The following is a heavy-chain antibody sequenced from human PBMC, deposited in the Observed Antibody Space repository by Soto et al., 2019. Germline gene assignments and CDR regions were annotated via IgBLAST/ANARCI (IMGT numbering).Heavy chain of an antibody. CDR3: ARVGHWVPYHSDSSPYTFENWFDR. D-gene: IGHD3-16*01. J-gene: IGHJ5*02. Sequence: SQTPSATCGVSWDPSGSVYYRRCLRQTPEKGLELIGSIYHGGSTYYNPSLNNRVTLSIDMTNNHVSLMLNSVNAADTAVYYCARVGHWVPYHSDSSPYTFENWFDRWRHGSLDTVTS. V-gene: IGHV4-38-2*01. CDR1: WDPSGSVYY. CDR2: IYHGGST.